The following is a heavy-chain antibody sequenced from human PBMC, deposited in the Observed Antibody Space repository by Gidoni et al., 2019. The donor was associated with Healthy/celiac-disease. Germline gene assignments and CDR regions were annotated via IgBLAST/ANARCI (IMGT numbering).Heavy chain of an antibody. D-gene: IGHD3-10*01. CDR3: AKDTDYYGSGLPRDY. J-gene: IGHJ4*02. CDR2: ISWDGGST. Sequence: EVQLVESGGVVVQPGGSLRLSCAASGFTFDDYTMHWVRQAPGKGLEWVSLISWDGGSTYYADSVKGRFTISRDNSKNSLYLQMNSLRTEDTALYYCAKDTDYYGSGLPRDYWGQGTLVTVSS. V-gene: IGHV3-43*01. CDR1: GFTFDDYT.